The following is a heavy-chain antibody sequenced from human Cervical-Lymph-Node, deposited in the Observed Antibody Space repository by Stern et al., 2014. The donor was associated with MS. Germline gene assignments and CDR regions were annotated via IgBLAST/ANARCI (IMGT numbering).Heavy chain of an antibody. CDR2: ISVYNGKT. Sequence: QVQLVQSGAEVKKPGASVKVSCKSSGYTFTDYDINWVRQAPGQGLEWMGWISVYNGKTKSAQKLQGRVTMTTDTSTSTAYMELTTLRSDDTAVYFCVRAGCRTTTCIYGMDIWGQGTTVTVSS. D-gene: IGHD2-2*01. CDR1: GYTFTDYD. J-gene: IGHJ6*02. CDR3: VRAGCRTTTCIYGMDI. V-gene: IGHV1-18*01.